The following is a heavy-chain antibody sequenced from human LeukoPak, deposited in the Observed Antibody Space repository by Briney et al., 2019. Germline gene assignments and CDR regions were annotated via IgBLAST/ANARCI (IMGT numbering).Heavy chain of an antibody. J-gene: IGHJ2*01. V-gene: IGHV4-59*01. CDR2: IYYSGST. D-gene: IGHD3-22*01. Sequence: SETLSLTCTVSGGSISSYYWSWIRQPPGKGLEWIGYIYYSGSTNYNPSLKSRVTISVDTSKNQFSLKLSSVTAADTAVYCCASMIDDWYFDLWGRGTLVTVSS. CDR3: ASMIDDWYFDL. CDR1: GGSISSYY.